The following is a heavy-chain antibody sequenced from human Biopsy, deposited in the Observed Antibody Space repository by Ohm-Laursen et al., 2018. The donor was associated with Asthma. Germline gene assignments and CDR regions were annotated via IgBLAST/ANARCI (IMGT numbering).Heavy chain of an antibody. CDR2: ISYDENHK. Sequence: SLSLSCSASVFMFRSIGIYWVRQPPRQGLEWVAVISYDENHKFYEDSVKARFIISRDNSTNKQYLQMNSLITADTAVYYCANRRGNGGHDNDYWGQGTLVIVSS. J-gene: IGHJ4*02. CDR1: VFMFRSIG. V-gene: IGHV3-30*18. CDR3: ANRRGNGGHDNDY. D-gene: IGHD5-12*01.